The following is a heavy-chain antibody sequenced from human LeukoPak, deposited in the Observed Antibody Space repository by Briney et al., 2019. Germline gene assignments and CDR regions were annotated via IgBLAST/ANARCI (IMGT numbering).Heavy chain of an antibody. CDR3: ARAEVVGAHLRSGYFQH. CDR2: INPHADST. V-gene: IGHV1-46*01. D-gene: IGHD1-26*01. J-gene: IGHJ1*01. CDR1: GYTFTFYY. Sequence: GASVNVSCKTSGYTFTFYYIHWVRQAPGQGLEWMGIINPHADSTTYAQKFQGRVTMTRDMSTSTVYMELSSLRSEDTAVYFCARAEVVGAHLRSGYFQHWGQGTLVIVSS.